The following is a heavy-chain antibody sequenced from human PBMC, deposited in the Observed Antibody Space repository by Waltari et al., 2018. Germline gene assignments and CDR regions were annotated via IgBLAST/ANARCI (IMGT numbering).Heavy chain of an antibody. CDR3: AKVAVASIGYYFDN. Sequence: EVQLVESGGGLVQPGRSLRLSCAASGFTFDDYAMHWVRQAPGKGLEWVSGISWNSDNVDYADSVKGRFTISRDNAKNSLYLQMNSLRVEDTAFYYCAKVAVASIGYYFDNWGQGTLVIVSS. CDR2: ISWNSDNV. CDR1: GFTFDDYA. V-gene: IGHV3-9*01. J-gene: IGHJ4*02. D-gene: IGHD6-19*01.